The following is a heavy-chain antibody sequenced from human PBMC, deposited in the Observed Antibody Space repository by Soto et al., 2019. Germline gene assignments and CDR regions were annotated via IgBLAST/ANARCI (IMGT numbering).Heavy chain of an antibody. CDR1: GDSMRGYHYY. J-gene: IGHJ4*02. V-gene: IGHV4-39*01. D-gene: IGHD6-25*01. Sequence: SETLSLTCSVSGDSMRGYHYYWGWIRQAPGKGLEWVGSVYFSGGNSYYNPSLKSRVTISVDTSYNKFFLRLNSVTAADTAVYFCAYGSSSAWIDKWGQGTLGTSPQ. CDR2: VYFSGGNS. CDR3: AYGSSSAWIDK.